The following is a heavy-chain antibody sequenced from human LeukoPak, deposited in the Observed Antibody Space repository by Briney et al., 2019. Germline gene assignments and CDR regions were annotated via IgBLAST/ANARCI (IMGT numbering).Heavy chain of an antibody. D-gene: IGHD6-19*01. J-gene: IGHJ4*02. CDR2: ISGSGGST. CDR3: AKSSVAGPPHFDY. CDR1: GFTFSSYA. Sequence: PGGALRISCAASGFTFSSYALSWVRQAPGKGLGWVSAISGSGGSTYYADSVKGRFTISRDNSKNTLYLQMNSLRAEDTAVYYCAKSSVAGPPHFDYWGQGTLVTVSS. V-gene: IGHV3-23*01.